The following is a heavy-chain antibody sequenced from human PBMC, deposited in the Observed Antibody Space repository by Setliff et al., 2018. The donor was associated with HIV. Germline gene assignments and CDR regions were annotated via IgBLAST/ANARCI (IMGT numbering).Heavy chain of an antibody. D-gene: IGHD5-12*01. J-gene: IGHJ4*02. CDR3: AGRGGYNDWYFDY. CDR2: IYYSGTT. V-gene: IGHV4-59*11. Sequence: SETLSLTCNVSGVSMSSHCWSWIRQAPGQPPNKGLEWIGNIYYSGTTNYNPSLESRVTISIDTSKSQFSLKLTSVTTADTAMYYCAGRGGYNDWYFDYWGQGALVTVSS. CDR1: GVSMSSHC.